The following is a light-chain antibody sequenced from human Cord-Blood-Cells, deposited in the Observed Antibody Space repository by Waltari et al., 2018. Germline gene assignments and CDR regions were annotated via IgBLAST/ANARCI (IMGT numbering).Light chain of an antibody. V-gene: IGLV2-14*01. CDR3: SSYTSSSTLV. Sequence: QSALTQPASVSGSPGQSITISCTGTSSDVGGYNYVYWYQQHPGKAPKRMIYDVSNRPSGVSNRFSGSKSGNTASLTISGLQAEDEADYYCSSYTSSSTLVFGGGTKLTVL. CDR1: SSDVGGYNY. J-gene: IGLJ2*01. CDR2: DVS.